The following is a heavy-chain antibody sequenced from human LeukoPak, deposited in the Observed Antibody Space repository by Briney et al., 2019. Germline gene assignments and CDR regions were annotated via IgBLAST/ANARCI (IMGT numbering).Heavy chain of an antibody. J-gene: IGHJ5*02. Sequence: SETLSLTCTVSGGSISSYYWSWIRQPPGKGLEWIGYIYYSGSTNYNPSLKSRVTISVDTSKNKFSLKLSSVTAADTAVYYCARRGSSRGFDPWGQGTLVTVSS. V-gene: IGHV4-59*08. CDR1: GGSISSYY. CDR2: IYYSGST. D-gene: IGHD6-13*01. CDR3: ARRGSSRGFDP.